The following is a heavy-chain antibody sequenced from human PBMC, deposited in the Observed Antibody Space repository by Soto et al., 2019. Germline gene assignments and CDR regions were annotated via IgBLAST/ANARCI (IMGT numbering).Heavy chain of an antibody. J-gene: IGHJ4*02. CDR1: GGSFSGYF. Sequence: SETLSLTCTVSGGSFSGYFWTWIRQPPGKGLEWLAEINHSGITNYNPSVESRVSMSVDTSKNQFSLRLYSVTAADTAVYYCVRGPYNYNSRYFDYWGQGTLVTVSS. CDR3: VRGPYNYNSRYFDY. CDR2: INHSGIT. V-gene: IGHV4-34*01. D-gene: IGHD1-1*01.